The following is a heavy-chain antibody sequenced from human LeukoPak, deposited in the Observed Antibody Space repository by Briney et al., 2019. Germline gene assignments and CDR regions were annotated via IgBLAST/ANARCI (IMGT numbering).Heavy chain of an antibody. D-gene: IGHD1-14*01. Sequence: SETLSLTCTVSGGSISNYYWSWIRQPPGKGPEWIGYIYYSGSTNYNPSLMSRVTISVDTSKTQFSLKLSSVTAADTAVYYCARYRNEALFAFDIWGQGTMVTVSS. J-gene: IGHJ3*02. CDR1: GGSISNYY. CDR2: IYYSGST. CDR3: ARYRNEALFAFDI. V-gene: IGHV4-59*01.